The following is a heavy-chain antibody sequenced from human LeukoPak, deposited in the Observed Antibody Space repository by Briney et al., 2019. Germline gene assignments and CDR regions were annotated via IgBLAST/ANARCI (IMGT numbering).Heavy chain of an antibody. Sequence: GASVKVSCKASGGTFSSYAISWVRQAPGQGLEWMGGIIPIFGTTIYAQKFQGRVTITADESTSTAYMELSSLRSEDTAVYYCARGHWGSPYFFDYWGQGTLVTVSS. CDR1: GGTFSSYA. D-gene: IGHD7-27*01. J-gene: IGHJ4*02. CDR3: ARGHWGSPYFFDY. V-gene: IGHV1-69*13. CDR2: IIPIFGTT.